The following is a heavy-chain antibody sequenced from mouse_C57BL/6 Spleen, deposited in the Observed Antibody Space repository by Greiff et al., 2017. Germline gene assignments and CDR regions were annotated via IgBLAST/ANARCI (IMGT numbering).Heavy chain of an antibody. CDR1: GFTFSSYA. V-gene: IGHV5-4*01. CDR3: ARDPSLLF. CDR2: ISDGGSYT. J-gene: IGHJ3*01. D-gene: IGHD1-2*01. Sequence: EVKVVESGGGLVKPGGSLKLSCAASGFTFSSYAMSWVRQTPEKRLEWVATISDGGSYTYYPDNVKGRFTISRDNAKNNLYLQMSHLKSEDTAMYYCARDPSLLFWGQGTLVTVSA.